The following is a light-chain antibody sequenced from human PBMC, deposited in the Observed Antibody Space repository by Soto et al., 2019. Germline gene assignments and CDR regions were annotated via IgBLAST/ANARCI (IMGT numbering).Light chain of an antibody. CDR2: GAS. CDR3: QQYRVSLGT. Sequence: EIVLTQSPGTLSLSPGERATLSCRASQSVISTYLAWYQQKPGQAPRLLIYGASSRATGIPDRFSGSGSGTDFTLTISRLEPEDFAVYYWQQYRVSLGTFGQGTKVEIK. J-gene: IGKJ1*01. CDR1: QSVISTY. V-gene: IGKV3-20*01.